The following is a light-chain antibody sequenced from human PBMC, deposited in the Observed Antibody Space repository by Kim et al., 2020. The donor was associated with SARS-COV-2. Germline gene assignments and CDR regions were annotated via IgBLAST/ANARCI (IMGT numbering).Light chain of an antibody. Sequence: GQSITISCTGTRSDVGGYNYVSWYQQHPDKAPKLMIYDVSKRPPGVSNRFSGSKSGNTASLTISGLQAEDEADYYCSSYTSTSTVVFGAGTQLTVL. CDR2: DVS. J-gene: IGLJ2*01. CDR3: SSYTSTSTVV. V-gene: IGLV2-14*03. CDR1: RSDVGGYNY.